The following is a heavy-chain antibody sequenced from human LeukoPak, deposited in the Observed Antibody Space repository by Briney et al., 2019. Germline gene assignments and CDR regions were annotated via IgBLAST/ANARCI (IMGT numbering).Heavy chain of an antibody. J-gene: IGHJ4*02. CDR1: GYTFTSYG. V-gene: IGHV1-18*01. Sequence: GASVKVSCKASGYTFTSYGISWVRQAPGQGLEWMGWISAYNGNTNYAQKLQGRVTMTTDTSTSTAYKELRSLRSDDTAVYYCARDLTTTVTTELWGQGTLVTVSS. CDR3: ARDLTTTVTTEL. D-gene: IGHD4-17*01. CDR2: ISAYNGNT.